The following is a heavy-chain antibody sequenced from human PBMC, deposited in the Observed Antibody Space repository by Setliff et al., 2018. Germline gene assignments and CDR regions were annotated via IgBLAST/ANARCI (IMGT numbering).Heavy chain of an antibody. CDR3: ARDGGEY. D-gene: IGHD3-16*01. CDR1: GFTFSRYW. J-gene: IGHJ4*02. Sequence: GGSLRLSCVASGFTFSRYWMSWVRQAPGKGLEWVTNIKQDGSEKYYVDSVKGRFTISRDNAKNSLYLQMNSLRAEDTAVYYCARDGGEYWGQGTLVTVSS. CDR2: IKQDGSEK. V-gene: IGHV3-7*01.